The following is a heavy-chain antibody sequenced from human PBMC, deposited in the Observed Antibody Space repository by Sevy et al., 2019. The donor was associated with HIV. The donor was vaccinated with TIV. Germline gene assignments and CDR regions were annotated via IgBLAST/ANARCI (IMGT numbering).Heavy chain of an antibody. V-gene: IGHV1-18*01. D-gene: IGHD3-22*01. CDR3: ARDPGYYDSSGYANWFDP. CDR2: ISAYNGNT. CDR1: GYTFTSYG. Sequence: ASVKVSCKASGYTFTSYGISWVRQAPGQGLEWMGWISAYNGNTNYAQKLQGRVTMTTDTSTGTAYMELRSLRSDDTAVYYCARDPGYYDSSGYANWFDPWGQGTLVTVSS. J-gene: IGHJ5*02.